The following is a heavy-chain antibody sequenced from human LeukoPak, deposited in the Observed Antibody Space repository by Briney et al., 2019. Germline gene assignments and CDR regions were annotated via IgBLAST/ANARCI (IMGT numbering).Heavy chain of an antibody. Sequence: PGGSLRLSCAASGFTFSSYWMRWVRQAPGEGREWVANIKQDGSEKYYVDSVKGRFTISRDNAKNSLYLQMNSLRAEDTAVYYCARGPPPGATAFGVVDYWGQGTLVTVSS. CDR1: GFTFSSYW. CDR3: ARGPPPGATAFGVVDY. V-gene: IGHV3-7*01. CDR2: IKQDGSEK. J-gene: IGHJ4*02. D-gene: IGHD3-16*01.